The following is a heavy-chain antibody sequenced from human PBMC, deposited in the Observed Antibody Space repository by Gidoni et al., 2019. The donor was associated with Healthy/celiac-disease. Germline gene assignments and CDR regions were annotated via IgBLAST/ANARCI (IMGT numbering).Heavy chain of an antibody. D-gene: IGHD4-17*01. CDR3: AKDSTVTTGGLSDY. Sequence: EVQLLESGGGLVQPGGSLRLSCAAPGFTFSSYAMSWVRQAPGKGLEWVSAISGSGGSTYYADSVKGRFTISRDNSKNTLYLQMNSLRAEDTAVYYCAKDSTVTTGGLSDYWGQGTLVTVSS. V-gene: IGHV3-23*01. CDR1: GFTFSSYA. CDR2: ISGSGGST. J-gene: IGHJ4*02.